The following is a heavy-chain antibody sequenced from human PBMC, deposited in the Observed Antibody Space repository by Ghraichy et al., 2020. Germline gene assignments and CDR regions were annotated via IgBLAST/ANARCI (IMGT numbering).Heavy chain of an antibody. CDR2: ISGTGFST. J-gene: IGHJ4*02. Sequence: GSLRLSCAASGFTLNTYAMSWVRQAPGKGLEWVSTISGTGFSTYYANSVEGRFTTSRDDSKNTLYLQVNSLRAEDTAVYYCAKDGYNDIPFDYWGQGSLVTVSS. CDR1: GFTLNTYA. CDR3: AKDGYNDIPFDY. V-gene: IGHV3-23*01. D-gene: IGHD5-24*01.